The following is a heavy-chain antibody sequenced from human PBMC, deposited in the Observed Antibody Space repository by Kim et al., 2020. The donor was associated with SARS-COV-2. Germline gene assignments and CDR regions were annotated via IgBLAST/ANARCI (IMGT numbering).Heavy chain of an antibody. V-gene: IGHV4-34*01. Sequence: KSRVTISVDTSKNQSSLKLSSVTAADTAVYYCARSGHYYDSSGRGDYFDYWGQGTLVTVSS. CDR3: ARSGHYYDSSGRGDYFDY. D-gene: IGHD3-22*01. J-gene: IGHJ4*02.